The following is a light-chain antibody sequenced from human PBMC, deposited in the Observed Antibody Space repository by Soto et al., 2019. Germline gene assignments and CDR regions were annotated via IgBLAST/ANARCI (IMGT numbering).Light chain of an antibody. Sequence: QSALTQPASVSGLPGQSIIISCNGTATDIGYYNFVSWYQQHPGRAPKLLIYEVVSRPSGVSDRFSASKSGNTAFLTISEFQPDDEADYFCSSYTTSTTRVFGGGTKLTVL. CDR1: ATDIGYYNF. J-gene: IGLJ3*02. CDR3: SSYTTSTTRV. CDR2: EVV. V-gene: IGLV2-14*01.